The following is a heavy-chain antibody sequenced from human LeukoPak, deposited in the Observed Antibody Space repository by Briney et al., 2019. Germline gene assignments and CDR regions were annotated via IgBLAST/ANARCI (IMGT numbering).Heavy chain of an antibody. CDR1: GFTFSSYG. CDR2: ISGSGGST. D-gene: IGHD3-22*01. V-gene: IGHV3-23*01. Sequence: GGSLRLSCAASGFTFSSYGMSWVRQAPGKGLEGVSAISGSGGSTYYADSVKGRFTISRDNSKNTLYLQMNSLRAEDTAVYYCAKGTMIVVGTYFDYWGQGTLVTVSS. J-gene: IGHJ4*02. CDR3: AKGTMIVVGTYFDY.